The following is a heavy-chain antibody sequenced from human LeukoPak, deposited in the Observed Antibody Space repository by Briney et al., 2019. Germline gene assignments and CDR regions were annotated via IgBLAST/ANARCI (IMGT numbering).Heavy chain of an antibody. V-gene: IGHV4-59*01. CDR2: IYYSGST. D-gene: IGHD2-15*01. CDR1: GGSISSYY. J-gene: IGHJ6*03. CDR3: ARCYYYYYYMDV. Sequence: PSETLYLTCTVSGGSISSYYWSWIRQPPGKGLEWIGYIYYSGSTNYNPSLKSRVTISVDTSKNQFSLKLSSVTAADTAVYYCARCYYYYYYMDVWGKGTTVTVSS.